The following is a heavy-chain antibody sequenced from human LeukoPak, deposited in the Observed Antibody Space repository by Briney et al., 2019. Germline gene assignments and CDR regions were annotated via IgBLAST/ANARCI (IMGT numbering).Heavy chain of an antibody. Sequence: GGSLRLSCAASGFTFSSYSMNWVRQAPGKGLEWVSSTSSSSTYIYYADSVKGRFTISRDNAKNSLYLQMNSLRSEDTAVYYCALPTVAGTTLPDYWGQGTLVTVSS. V-gene: IGHV3-21*04. CDR1: GFTFSSYS. CDR3: ALPTVAGTTLPDY. D-gene: IGHD6-19*01. J-gene: IGHJ4*02. CDR2: TSSSSTYI.